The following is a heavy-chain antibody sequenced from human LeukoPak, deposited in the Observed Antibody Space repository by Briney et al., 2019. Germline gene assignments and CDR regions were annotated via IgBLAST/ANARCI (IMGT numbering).Heavy chain of an antibody. J-gene: IGHJ4*02. CDR2: FDPEDGET. V-gene: IGHV1-24*01. Sequence: ASVKVSCKVSGYTLTELSMHWVRQAPGRGLEWMGGFDPEDGETIYAQKFQGRVTMTEDTSTDTAYMELSSLRPEDTAVYYCATDPRLDIGIWGQGTLVTVSS. CDR3: ATDPRLDIGI. D-gene: IGHD4-11*01. CDR1: GYTLTELS.